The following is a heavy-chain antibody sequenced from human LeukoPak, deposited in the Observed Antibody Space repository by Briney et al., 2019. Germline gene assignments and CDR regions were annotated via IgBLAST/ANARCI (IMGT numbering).Heavy chain of an antibody. CDR1: GFTFSDYY. CDR3: ARSSATKIIDY. CDR2: IISSGSTI. Sequence: PGGSLRLSCAASGFTFSDYYMSWIRQAPGKGLEWISYIISSGSTIYYADSVKGRFTISRDNAKNSLYLQMNSLRAEDTAVYYCARSSATKIIDYWGQGTLVTVSS. J-gene: IGHJ4*02. V-gene: IGHV3-11*01.